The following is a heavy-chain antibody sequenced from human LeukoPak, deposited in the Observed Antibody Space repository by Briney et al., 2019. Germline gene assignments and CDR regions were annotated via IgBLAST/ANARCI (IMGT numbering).Heavy chain of an antibody. V-gene: IGHV3-23*01. D-gene: IGHD6-13*01. CDR2: ISGGGGST. CDR3: AREGGSCTSNSCSDYFDY. CDR1: GFTFARHA. J-gene: IGHJ4*02. Sequence: GSLSLSCAGSGFTFARHALTWVRQAPGMGLEWVSTISGGGGSTHYADSVKGRFTISRDNSKDTVFLQMNNLRAEDTAIYYCAREGGSCTSNSCSDYFDYWGQGTLVTVSP.